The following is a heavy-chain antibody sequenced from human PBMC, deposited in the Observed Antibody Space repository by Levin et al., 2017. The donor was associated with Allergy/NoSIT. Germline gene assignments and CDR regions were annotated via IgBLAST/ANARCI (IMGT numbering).Heavy chain of an antibody. CDR2: ISGSGGST. CDR1: GFTFSSSA. D-gene: IGHD3-10*01. CDR3: AKDREGGLWFGELTS. Sequence: GGSLRLSCAASGFTFSSSAMGWVRQAPGKGLEWVSAISGSGGSTYRADSVEGRFTISRDNSKNTLYLQMNSLRAEDTAVYYCAKDREGGLWFGELTSWGQGTLVAVSS. V-gene: IGHV3-23*01. J-gene: IGHJ5*02.